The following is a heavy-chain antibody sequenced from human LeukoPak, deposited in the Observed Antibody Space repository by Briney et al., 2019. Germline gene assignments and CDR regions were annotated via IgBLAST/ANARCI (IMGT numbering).Heavy chain of an antibody. V-gene: IGHV4-61*02. Sequence: SETLPLTCTVSGGSISSGSYYWSWIRQPAGKGLEWIGRISTTGSTNYNPSLKSRVSISVDTSKNHFSLKLTSVTAADTAVYYCARDFLVGYSYRYFDSWGQGTLVTVSS. CDR2: ISTTGST. J-gene: IGHJ4*02. D-gene: IGHD5-18*01. CDR3: ARDFLVGYSYRYFDS. CDR1: GGSISSGSYY.